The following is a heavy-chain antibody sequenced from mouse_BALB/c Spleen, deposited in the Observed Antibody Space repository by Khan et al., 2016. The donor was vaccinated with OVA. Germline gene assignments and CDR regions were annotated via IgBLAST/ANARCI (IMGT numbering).Heavy chain of an antibody. V-gene: IGHV1-26*01. J-gene: IGHJ1*01. Sequence: EVQLQQSGPELVKPGASVKMSCKASGYTFTDYYMKWMKQSHGKSLEWIGDINPNNGDTFYNQKFKGQATLTVDKSSSTAYTQLNSLTSEDSAVYYCARGLFDVWGAGTTVTVSS. CDR2: INPNNGDT. CDR1: GYTFTDYY. CDR3: ARGLFDV.